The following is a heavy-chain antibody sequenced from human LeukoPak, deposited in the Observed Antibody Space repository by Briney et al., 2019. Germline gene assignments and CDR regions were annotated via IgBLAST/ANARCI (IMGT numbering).Heavy chain of an antibody. CDR3: AKEYYSGYDYQYFQH. CDR1: GFTFSSYG. D-gene: IGHD5-12*01. J-gene: IGHJ1*01. CDR2: ISYDGSNK. Sequence: PGGSLRLSCAASGFTFSSYGMHWVRQAPDKGLEWVAVISYDGSNKYYADSVKGRFTISRDNSKNTLYLQMNSPRAEDTAVYYCAKEYYSGYDYQYFQHWGQGTLVTVSS. V-gene: IGHV3-30*18.